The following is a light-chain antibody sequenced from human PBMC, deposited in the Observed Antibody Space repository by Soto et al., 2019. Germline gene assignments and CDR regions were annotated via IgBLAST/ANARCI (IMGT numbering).Light chain of an antibody. CDR1: QTISSW. CDR3: QHYNSYSEA. Sequence: IHMTQSPSTLSGSVGDRVTITCRASQTISSWLAWYQQKPGKAPKLLIYKASTLKSGVPSRFSGSGSGTEFTLTISSLQPDDSATYYCQHYNSYSEAFGQGTKVDIK. J-gene: IGKJ1*01. CDR2: KAS. V-gene: IGKV1-5*03.